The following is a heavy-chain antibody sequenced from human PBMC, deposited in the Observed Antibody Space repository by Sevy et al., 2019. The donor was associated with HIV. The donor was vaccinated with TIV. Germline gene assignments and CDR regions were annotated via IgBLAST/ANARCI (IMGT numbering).Heavy chain of an antibody. J-gene: IGHJ4*02. V-gene: IGHV1-69*10. D-gene: IGHD2-21*02. Sequence: ASVKVSCMASGGSLSNYGMNWVRQAPGQGLEWMGGIIPRVAISNYAQKFQGRATITADESTSTMYLEVRSLRSEDTAVYFCASVRPCGGDCYFFHSWGQGTLVTVSS. CDR2: IIPRVAIS. CDR1: GGSLSNYG. CDR3: ASVRPCGGDCYFFHS.